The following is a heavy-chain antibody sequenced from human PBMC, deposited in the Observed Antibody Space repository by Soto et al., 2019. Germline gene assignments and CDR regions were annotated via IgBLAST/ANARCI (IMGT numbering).Heavy chain of an antibody. CDR3: VKGGWLDF. CDR2: ISDDGSRT. J-gene: IGHJ5*01. D-gene: IGHD3-16*01. V-gene: IGHV3-23*01. CDR1: GFSFHTFE. Sequence: EVQLLECGGGLVQPGGSLRLSCAASGFSFHTFEMSWVRQAPGRGLEWVSFISDDGSRTYYADAVKGRFTISRDNSKYTLYLQMNSLTVEDTAVYACVKGGWLDFWGQGTLVTVSS.